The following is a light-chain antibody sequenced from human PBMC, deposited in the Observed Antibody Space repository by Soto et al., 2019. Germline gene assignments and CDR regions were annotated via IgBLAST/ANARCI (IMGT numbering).Light chain of an antibody. CDR2: AAS. J-gene: IGKJ2*01. Sequence: DIQMTQSPSSLSASVGDRVTFTCLASQSISIFLNWYQQKPGQAPKVLISAASTLESGVPSRFSGSGSGTEFTLTISSLQSEDFATYYCQQSHRVPYTFGQGTSLEMK. CDR1: QSISIF. V-gene: IGKV1-39*01. CDR3: QQSHRVPYT.